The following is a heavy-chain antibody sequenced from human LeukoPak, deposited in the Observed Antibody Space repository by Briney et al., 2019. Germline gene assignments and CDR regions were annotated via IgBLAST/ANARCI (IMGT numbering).Heavy chain of an antibody. CDR2: IYSGGST. Sequence: GGSLRLSCAASGFTVSSYYMSWVRQAPGKGLEWVSVIYSGGSTKYADSVKGRFTISRDNSKNTLYLQMNSLRAEDTAVYYCARGGGEYYFDYWGQGTLVTVSS. J-gene: IGHJ4*02. D-gene: IGHD3-16*01. CDR1: GFTVSSYY. V-gene: IGHV3-66*01. CDR3: ARGGGEYYFDY.